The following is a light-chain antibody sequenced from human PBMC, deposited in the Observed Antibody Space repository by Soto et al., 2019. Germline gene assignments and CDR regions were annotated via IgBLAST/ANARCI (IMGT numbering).Light chain of an antibody. CDR3: QQSYSTLYT. CDR2: AAS. V-gene: IGKV1-39*01. Sequence: DIQMTQSPSSLSASVGDRVTITCRASQSINSYLNWYQQKPGKAPKLLIYAASSLQSGVPSRFSGSGPGTDFTLTISSLQPEDFATYYCQQSYSTLYTFGQGTKLEIK. CDR1: QSINSY. J-gene: IGKJ2*01.